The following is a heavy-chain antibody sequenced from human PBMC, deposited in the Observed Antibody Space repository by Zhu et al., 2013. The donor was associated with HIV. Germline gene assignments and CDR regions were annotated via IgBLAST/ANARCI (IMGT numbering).Heavy chain of an antibody. V-gene: IGHV3-30-3*01. CDR1: GFTFSSYA. D-gene: IGHD4-17*01. CDR2: ISYDGSNK. CDR3: ARVTTVTTDYLDY. J-gene: IGHJ4*02. Sequence: VQLVESGGGVVQPGRSLRLSCAASGFTFSSYAMHWVRQAPGKGLEWVAVISYDGSNKYYADSVKGRFTISRDNPKNTLYLQMNSLRAEDTAVYYCARVTTVTTDYLDYWGQGTLVTVSS.